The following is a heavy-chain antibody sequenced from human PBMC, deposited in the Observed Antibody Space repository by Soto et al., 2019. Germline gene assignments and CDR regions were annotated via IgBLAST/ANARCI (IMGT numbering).Heavy chain of an antibody. CDR2: IKPNSGDT. CDR3: ARHRFSSGSDYFDY. D-gene: IGHD3-22*01. V-gene: IGHV1-2*02. J-gene: IGHJ4*01. Sequence: GXSVKVSFKGSGYTFNYYYLHWVRQAPGQGLEWMGSIKPNSGDTDYSQTFQGRVTMTRDTSIRTAYMEVAGLRSDDTAVYYCARHRFSSGSDYFDYWGHGTLVTVSS. CDR1: GYTFNYYY.